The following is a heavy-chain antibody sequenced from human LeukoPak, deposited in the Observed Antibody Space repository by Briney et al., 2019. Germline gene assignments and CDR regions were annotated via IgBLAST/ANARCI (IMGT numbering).Heavy chain of an antibody. Sequence: ASVKVSYKVSGYTLTELSMHWVRQAPRKGLEWMGGFDPEDGETIYAQKFQGRVTMTEDTSTDTAYMELSSLRSEDTAVYYCATDRLGYCSSTSCYFDYWGQGTLVTVSS. V-gene: IGHV1-24*01. J-gene: IGHJ4*02. CDR3: ATDRLGYCSSTSCYFDY. CDR2: FDPEDGET. D-gene: IGHD2-2*01. CDR1: GYTLTELS.